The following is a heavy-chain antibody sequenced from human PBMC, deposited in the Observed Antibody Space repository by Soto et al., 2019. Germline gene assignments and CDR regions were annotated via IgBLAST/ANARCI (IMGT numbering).Heavy chain of an antibody. Sequence: PGESLKISCKGSGYSFTSYWISWVRQMPGKGLEWMGRIDPSDSYTNYSPSFQGHVTISADKSISTAYLQWSSLKASDTAMYYCARHGCVRSTSCYLSYFYYYGMDVWGQGTTVTVSS. CDR2: IDPSDSYT. J-gene: IGHJ6*02. CDR3: ARHGCVRSTSCYLSYFYYYGMDV. CDR1: GYSFTSYW. D-gene: IGHD2-2*01. V-gene: IGHV5-10-1*01.